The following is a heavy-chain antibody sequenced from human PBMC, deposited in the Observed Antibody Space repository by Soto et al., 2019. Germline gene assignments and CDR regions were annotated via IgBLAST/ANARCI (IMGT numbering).Heavy chain of an antibody. CDR3: AKDRRRYSDLGTDYGLEV. J-gene: IGHJ6*02. CDR2: ITYDGEYK. Sequence: QVQLVESGGGVVQPGRSLRLSCAGSGFTFSDYGIFWVRQAPGKGLEWVSLITYDGEYKDYVDSVKGRFTISRDNSKNTVYLQVSSLRVEYTAVYYCAKDRRRYSDLGTDYGLEVWGQGTTV. D-gene: IGHD2-21*01. V-gene: IGHV3-30*18. CDR1: GFTFSDYG.